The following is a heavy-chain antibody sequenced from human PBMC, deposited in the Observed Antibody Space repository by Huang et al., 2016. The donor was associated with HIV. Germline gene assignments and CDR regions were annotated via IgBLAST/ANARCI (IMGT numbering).Heavy chain of an antibody. D-gene: IGHD2-15*01. Sequence: QVQLVESGGGVVQPGTSLRLSCAASGFIFSNFGMHWVRQAPGKGLEWVAVISYDGRSDSYSDSVKGRFTISRDNDKNTLSLEMNRLRHDDTAVYYCAKESRWFSDFDQWGQGTLVTVSS. CDR2: ISYDGRSD. J-gene: IGHJ5*02. CDR3: AKESRWFSDFDQ. V-gene: IGHV3-30*18. CDR1: GFIFSNFG.